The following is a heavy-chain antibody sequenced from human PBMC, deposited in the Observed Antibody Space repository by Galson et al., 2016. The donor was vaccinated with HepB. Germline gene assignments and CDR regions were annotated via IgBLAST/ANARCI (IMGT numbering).Heavy chain of an antibody. D-gene: IGHD3-10*01. CDR3: AKEGRLGDGLDV. V-gene: IGHV3-23*01. J-gene: IGHJ6*02. CDR2: ISGSGGGA. Sequence: SLRLSCAASGFTFRSYGMNWVRLAPGKGLEWVSGISGSGGGAYYGDSVKGRFTISRDNSKNTLHLQINSLRAEDTAVYYCAKEGRLGDGLDVWGQGTTVTVSS. CDR1: GFTFRSYG.